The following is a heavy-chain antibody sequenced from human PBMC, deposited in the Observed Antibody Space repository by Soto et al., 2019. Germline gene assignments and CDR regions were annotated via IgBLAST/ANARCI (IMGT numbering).Heavy chain of an antibody. D-gene: IGHD5-12*01. CDR2: NYHSGTT. Sequence: SEALSLTCAVSGVTISTYYWSWIRQPPGKGLEWIGYNYHSGTTNYNPSLKSRVTISVDTSKNQFSLRLTSVTAADTAIYYCVREAYIGYGHAIDHWGQGILVTVSS. CDR3: VREAYIGYGHAIDH. CDR1: GVTISTYY. J-gene: IGHJ4*02. V-gene: IGHV4-59*01.